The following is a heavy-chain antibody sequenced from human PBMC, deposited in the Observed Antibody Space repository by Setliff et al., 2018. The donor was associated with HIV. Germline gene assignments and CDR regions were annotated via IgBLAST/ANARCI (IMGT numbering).Heavy chain of an antibody. CDR1: GDSISNSAYF. D-gene: IGHD2-15*01. CDR2: IYYNGDT. J-gene: IGHJ4*02. CDR3: ARRLVAVAAEDYFDS. V-gene: IGHV4-39*01. Sequence: SETLSLTCSVSGDSISNSAYFWGWIRQPSGKGLEYIGSIYYNGDTYYNPSLKSRVTISVDTSNNQFSLKLRSVTAADTAVYYCARRLVAVAAEDYFDSWGQGALVTVSS.